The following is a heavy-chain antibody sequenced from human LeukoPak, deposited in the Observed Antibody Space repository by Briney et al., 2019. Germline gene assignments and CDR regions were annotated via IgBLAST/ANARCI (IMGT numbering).Heavy chain of an antibody. V-gene: IGHV3-9*01. Sequence: PGGSLRLSCAASGFTFTSFGMHWVRQTPGKGLEWVSGISWNSDTIGYAVSVRGRFTISRDNAKNSLYLQMNSLRAEDTALYYCVKDSKVRGVPLISAYFQHWGQGTLVTVSS. CDR3: VKDSKVRGVPLISAYFQH. CDR1: GFTFTSFG. D-gene: IGHD3-10*01. CDR2: ISWNSDTI. J-gene: IGHJ1*01.